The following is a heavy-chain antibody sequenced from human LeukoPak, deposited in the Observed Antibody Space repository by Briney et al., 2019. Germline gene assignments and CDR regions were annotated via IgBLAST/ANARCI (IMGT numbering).Heavy chain of an antibody. Sequence: GGSLRLSCAASGFTFSSYEMNRVRQAPGKGLEWVSYISSSGSTIYYADSVKGRFTISRDNAKNSLYLQMNSLRAEDTAVYYCARDQIGYGSGAHMDVWGKGTTVTISS. V-gene: IGHV3-48*03. CDR1: GFTFSSYE. CDR3: ARDQIGYGSGAHMDV. J-gene: IGHJ6*03. D-gene: IGHD3-10*01. CDR2: ISSSGSTI.